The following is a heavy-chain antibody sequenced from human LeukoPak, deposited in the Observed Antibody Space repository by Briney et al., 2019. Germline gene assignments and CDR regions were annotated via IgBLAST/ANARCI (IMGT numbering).Heavy chain of an antibody. D-gene: IGHD2-15*01. V-gene: IGHV1-46*01. CDR3: ARGYCSGGSCYPRDYYYMDV. CDR2: INPSGGST. CDR1: GYTFISYY. Sequence: ASVKVSCKASGYTFISYYMHWVRQAPGQGLEWMGIINPSGGSTGYAQKFQGRVTMTRDMSTSTVYMELSSLRSEDTAVYYCARGYCSGGSCYPRDYYYMDVWGKGTTVTVSS. J-gene: IGHJ6*03.